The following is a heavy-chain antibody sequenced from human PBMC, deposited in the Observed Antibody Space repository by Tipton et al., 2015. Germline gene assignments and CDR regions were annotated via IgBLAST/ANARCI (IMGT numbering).Heavy chain of an antibody. J-gene: IGHJ5*02. CDR2: IYYSGST. D-gene: IGHD3-10*02. V-gene: IGHV4-59*01. Sequence: TLSLTCTVSGGSISSYYWSWIRQPPGKGLEWIGYIYYSGSTNYNPSLKSRVTISVETSKNQFSLKLSSVTAADTAVYYCARDYVYNWFDPWGQGTLVTVSS. CDR3: ARDYVYNWFDP. CDR1: GGSISSYY.